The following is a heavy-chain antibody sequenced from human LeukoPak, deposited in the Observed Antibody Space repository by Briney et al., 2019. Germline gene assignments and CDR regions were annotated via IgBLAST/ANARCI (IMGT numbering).Heavy chain of an antibody. CDR2: IDPNSGGT. J-gene: IGHJ6*03. CDR3: ARDSEAPRYFDWLTPRGYYYMDV. Sequence: ASVKVSCKASGYTFTGYYMHWVRQAPGQGLEWMGRIDPNSGGTNYAQKFQGRVTMTRDTSISTAYMELSRLRSDDTAVYYCARDSEAPRYFDWLTPRGYYYMDVWGKGTTVTVSS. D-gene: IGHD3-9*01. CDR1: GYTFTGYY. V-gene: IGHV1-2*06.